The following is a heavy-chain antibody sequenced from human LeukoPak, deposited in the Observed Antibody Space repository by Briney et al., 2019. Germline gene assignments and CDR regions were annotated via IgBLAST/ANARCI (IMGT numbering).Heavy chain of an antibody. V-gene: IGHV1-3*01. J-gene: IGHJ4*02. CDR3: ARDPIGSRWPYYFDY. D-gene: IGHD6-13*01. Sequence: GASVKVSCKASGYTFTTYAMQWVRQAPGQRLEWMGWINAGNGNTKYSQKFQARVTITRDTSASTAYMELSSLRSEDTAVYYCARDPIGSRWPYYFDYWGQGTLVTVSS. CDR1: GYTFTTYA. CDR2: INAGNGNT.